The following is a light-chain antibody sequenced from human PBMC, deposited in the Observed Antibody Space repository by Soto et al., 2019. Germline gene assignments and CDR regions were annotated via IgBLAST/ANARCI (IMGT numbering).Light chain of an antibody. CDR2: SNN. Sequence: QSVLTQTPSASGTPGQRVTISCFGSSSNIGSNTVNWYQQLPGTAPKLLIYSNNQRPSGVPDRFSGSKSGTSASLAISGLQSEDEADYHCAAWDDSRNGLVVFGGGTKVTVL. J-gene: IGLJ2*01. V-gene: IGLV1-44*01. CDR1: SSNIGSNT. CDR3: AAWDDSRNGLVV.